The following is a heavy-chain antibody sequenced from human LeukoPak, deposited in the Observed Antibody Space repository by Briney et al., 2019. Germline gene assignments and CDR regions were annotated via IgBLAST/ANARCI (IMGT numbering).Heavy chain of an antibody. D-gene: IGHD2-15*01. CDR2: ISAYNGNT. CDR3: ARGKEYCSGGSCYSFSDY. CDR1: GYTFTSYG. J-gene: IGHJ4*02. Sequence: ASVKVSCKASGYTFTSYGISWVRQAPGQGLEWMGWISAYNGNTNYAQKLQGRVTMTTDTSTSTAYMELRSLRSDDTAVYYCARGKEYCSGGSCYSFSDYWGQGTLVTVSS. V-gene: IGHV1-18*01.